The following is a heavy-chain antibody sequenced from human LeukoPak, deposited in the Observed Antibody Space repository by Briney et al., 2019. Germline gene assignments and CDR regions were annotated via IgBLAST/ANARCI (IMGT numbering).Heavy chain of an antibody. D-gene: IGHD3-22*01. J-gene: IGHJ5*02. CDR3: ARVTYYYDSSGYLVGWFDP. V-gene: IGHV4-39*07. CDR2: TRYRGNT. Sequence: PSETLSLTCTVSGDSIITSTYSWGWIRQPPGKGLEWIGTTRYRGNTYYNPSLKSRVTISDDTSKNQFSLKLSSVTAADTAVYYCARVTYYYDSSGYLVGWFDPWGQGTLVTVSS. CDR1: GDSIITSTYS.